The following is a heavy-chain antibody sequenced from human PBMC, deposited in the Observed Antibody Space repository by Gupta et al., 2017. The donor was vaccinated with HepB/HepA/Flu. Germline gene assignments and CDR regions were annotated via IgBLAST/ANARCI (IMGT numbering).Heavy chain of an antibody. Sequence: EVQLVESGGGLVQPGASLRLSCAASGFTFTTYWLIWVRQAPGKGLEWLANIKPDGSGKYYVDSVTGRFTISRDNGENSLYLQMNSLRAEDTALYYCARIYCDSCYTGQWYFDLWGRGTLVTVSS. J-gene: IGHJ2*01. D-gene: IGHD2-2*02. CDR3: ARIYCDSCYTGQWYFDL. CDR2: IKPDGSGK. CDR1: GFTFTTYW. V-gene: IGHV3-7*01.